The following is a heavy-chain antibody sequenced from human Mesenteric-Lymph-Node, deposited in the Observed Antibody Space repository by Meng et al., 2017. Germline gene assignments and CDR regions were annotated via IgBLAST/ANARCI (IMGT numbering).Heavy chain of an antibody. D-gene: IGHD3/OR15-3a*01. J-gene: IGHJ4*02. V-gene: IGHV3-74*01. Sequence: GESLKISCAASGFTFSGSAMHWVRQAPGEGLVWVSRINSDGSITNYADPVKGRFTISRDNAKNTLYLQMNSLRAEDTAVYYCTRDTFGPNDYWGQGTLVTVSS. CDR2: INSDGSIT. CDR3: TRDTFGPNDY. CDR1: GFTFSGSA.